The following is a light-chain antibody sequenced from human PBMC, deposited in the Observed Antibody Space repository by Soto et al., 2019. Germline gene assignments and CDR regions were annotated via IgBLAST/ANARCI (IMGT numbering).Light chain of an antibody. V-gene: IGLV1-44*01. Sequence: QSVLIQPPSASGTPGQRVTISCSGSSSNIGSNTVNWFQQVPGMAPRRLIYNDSQRPSGVPDRFSGSRSGTSASLAISGLQSDDEADFYCASWDVSLEAWVFGGGTKLTVL. CDR1: SSNIGSNT. CDR2: NDS. CDR3: ASWDVSLEAWV. J-gene: IGLJ3*02.